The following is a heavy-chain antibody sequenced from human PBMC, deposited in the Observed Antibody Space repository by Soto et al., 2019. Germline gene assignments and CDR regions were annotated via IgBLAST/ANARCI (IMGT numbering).Heavy chain of an antibody. D-gene: IGHD3-16*01. CDR1: GFTFSGYS. CDR2: FSWDGSSA. V-gene: IGHV3-43*01. J-gene: IGHJ6*02. CDR3: AKAVGGYYYGLDV. Sequence: GGSLRLSCAASGFTFSGYSMHWVRQVPGKGLEWVSLFSWDGSSAYYGESVKGRFTTTRDNSKNSLYLQMNSLRPEDTAVYYCAKAVGGYYYGLDVWGQGTTVTVSS.